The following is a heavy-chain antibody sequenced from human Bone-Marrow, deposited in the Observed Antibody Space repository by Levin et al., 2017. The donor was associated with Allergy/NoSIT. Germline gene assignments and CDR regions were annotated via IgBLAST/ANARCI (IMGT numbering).Heavy chain of an antibody. Sequence: GGSLRLSCAASGFTFRNYAMTWVRQAPGKGLEWVSGISGSGDSTFYADSVQGRFTISRDNAKNTLYLEMNSLRAEDTAVYYCAKEPVFYCDAGKCHFEYWGQGTLVTVSS. D-gene: IGHD2-21*01. CDR3: AKEPVFYCDAGKCHFEY. CDR2: ISGSGDST. CDR1: GFTFRNYA. J-gene: IGHJ4*02. V-gene: IGHV3-23*01.